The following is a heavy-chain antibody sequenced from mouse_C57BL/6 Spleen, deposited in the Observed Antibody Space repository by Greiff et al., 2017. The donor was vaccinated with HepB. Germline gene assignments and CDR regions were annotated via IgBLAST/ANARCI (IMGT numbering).Heavy chain of an antibody. V-gene: IGHV1-9*01. J-gene: IGHJ3*01. Sequence: QVQLKQSGAELMKPGASVKLSCKATGYTFTGYWIEWVKQRPGHGLAWIGEIFPGSGSTNYSEKFKGKGTLTADTASNTAYMQLSSLTTEDSAIYYCARKEYDGGAYWGQGALVTVSA. CDR1: GYTFTGYW. CDR2: IFPGSGST. CDR3: ARKEYDGGAY. D-gene: IGHD2-14*01.